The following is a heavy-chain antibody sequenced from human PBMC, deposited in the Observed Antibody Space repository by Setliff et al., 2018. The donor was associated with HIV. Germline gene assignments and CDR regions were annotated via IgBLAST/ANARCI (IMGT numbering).Heavy chain of an antibody. D-gene: IGHD2-15*01. CDR1: GFTFGDYA. J-gene: IGHJ5*02. Sequence: GGSLRLSCTASGFTFGDYAMSWVRQAPGKGLEWVGFIRSKAYGGTTEYAASVKGRFTISRDDSKSIAYLQMSSLKTDDTAVYYCTSCSGGSCYSWWFDPWGQGTLVTVSS. CDR3: TSCSGGSCYSWWFDP. CDR2: IRSKAYGGTT. V-gene: IGHV3-49*04.